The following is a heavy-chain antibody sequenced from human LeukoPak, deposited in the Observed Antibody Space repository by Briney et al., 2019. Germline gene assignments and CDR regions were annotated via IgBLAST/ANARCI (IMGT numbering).Heavy chain of an antibody. CDR3: ASPWGRWFGELIWYFDL. J-gene: IGHJ2*01. V-gene: IGHV1-2*02. CDR1: GYTFTGHY. CDR2: INPNSGGA. D-gene: IGHD3-10*01. Sequence: ASVKVSCKASGYTFTGHYMHWVRQAPGQGLEWMGSINPNSGGANSARKFQGRVTMTRDTSITTAYMELSRLRSDDTAVYYCASPWGRWFGELIWYFDLWGRGTLVTVSS.